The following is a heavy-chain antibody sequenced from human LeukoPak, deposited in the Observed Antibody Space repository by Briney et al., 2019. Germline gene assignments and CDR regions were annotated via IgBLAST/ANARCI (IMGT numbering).Heavy chain of an antibody. CDR3: GRDSLGGDY. V-gene: IGHV3-33*08. CDR1: GFSFRTFG. Sequence: GRSLRLSCAASGFSFRTFGMHWARRAPGKGREWVAVIWNDGSKKFYAESVKGRFTISRDNSQNTLYLQMNRLRAEDTAVYYCGRDSLGGDYWGQGTLVTVSS. CDR2: IWNDGSKK. D-gene: IGHD3-16*01. J-gene: IGHJ4*02.